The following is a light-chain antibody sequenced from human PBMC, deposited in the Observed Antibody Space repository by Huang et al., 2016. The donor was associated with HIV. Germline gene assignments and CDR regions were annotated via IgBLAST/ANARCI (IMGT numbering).Light chain of an antibody. V-gene: IGKV3-20*01. CDR2: GAT. Sequence: ETVLTQSPGILSLFPGERATLSCRASQRVSTDYLAWYQQKPGQAPRLLIHGATVRATGIPDRFSGSGSGTDFTLTINRLEPEDFALYYCQQYGNSPLTFGGGTEVEIK. J-gene: IGKJ4*01. CDR1: QRVSTDY. CDR3: QQYGNSPLT.